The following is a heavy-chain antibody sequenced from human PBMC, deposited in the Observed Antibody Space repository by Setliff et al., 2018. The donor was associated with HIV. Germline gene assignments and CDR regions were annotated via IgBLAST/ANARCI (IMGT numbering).Heavy chain of an antibody. CDR3: ARAPYVSGSFGWFDP. V-gene: IGHV4-31*01. CDR1: GGCISSSSYY. Sequence: PSETLSLTCTVSGGCISSSSYYWNWFRQYPGKGLEWIGYIHYTGTTNQNPSLRSLITISLDTSKNQFSLKLTSVTAADTAVYYCARAPYVSGSFGWFDPWGQGTLVTSPQ. D-gene: IGHD3-10*01. CDR2: IHYTGTT. J-gene: IGHJ5*02.